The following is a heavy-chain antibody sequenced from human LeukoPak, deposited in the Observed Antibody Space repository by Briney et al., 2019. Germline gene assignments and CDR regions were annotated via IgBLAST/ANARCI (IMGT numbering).Heavy chain of an antibody. D-gene: IGHD3-10*01. CDR2: ISSSSSYT. CDR3: ARGRLYGSGNGY. Sequence: PGGSLRLSCAASGFTFSDYYMSWIRQAPGKGLEWVSYISSSSSYTNYADSVKGRFTISRGNAKNSLYLQMNSLRAEDTAVYYCARGRLYGSGNGYWGQGTLVTVSS. J-gene: IGHJ4*02. V-gene: IGHV3-11*06. CDR1: GFTFSDYY.